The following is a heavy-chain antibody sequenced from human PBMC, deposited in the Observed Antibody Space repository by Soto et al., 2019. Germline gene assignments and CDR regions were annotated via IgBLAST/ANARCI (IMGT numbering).Heavy chain of an antibody. V-gene: IGHV3-23*01. CDR3: AKDYSNSYRPMDY. CDR2: ISGSGGST. CDR1: GFTFSSYA. J-gene: IGHJ4*02. Sequence: GGSLRLSCAASGFTFSSYAMSWVRQAPRKGLEWVSAISGSGGSTYYADSVKGRFTISRDNSKNTLCLQMNSLRAEDTAVYYCAKDYSNSYRPMDYWRQGTLVPVSS. D-gene: IGHD4-4*01.